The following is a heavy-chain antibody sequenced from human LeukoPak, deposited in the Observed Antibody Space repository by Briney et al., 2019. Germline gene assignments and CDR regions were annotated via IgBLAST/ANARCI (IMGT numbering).Heavy chain of an antibody. V-gene: IGHV3-48*03. CDR2: ISSSGSTI. J-gene: IGHJ4*02. CDR1: GFTFNSYE. D-gene: IGHD1-26*01. Sequence: GGSLRLSCAASGFTFNSYEMDWVRQAPGKGLEWVSYISSSGSTIYYADSVKGRFTISRDNAKNSLYLQMNSLRAEDTAVYYCARVGGLLAGIVGATHFDYWGQGTLVTVSS. CDR3: ARVGGLLAGIVGATHFDY.